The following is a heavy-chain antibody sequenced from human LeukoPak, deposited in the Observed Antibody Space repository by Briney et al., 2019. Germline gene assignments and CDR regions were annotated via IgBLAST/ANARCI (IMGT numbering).Heavy chain of an antibody. D-gene: IGHD2-2*01. CDR1: GFTFSSYA. V-gene: IGHV3-30*04. CDR3: ARDRLPAALEEYNWFDP. J-gene: IGHJ5*02. CDR2: ISYDGSNK. Sequence: GGFLRLSCAASGFTFSSYAMHWVRQAPGKGLEWVAVISYDGSNKYYADSVKGRFTISRDNSKNTLYLQMNSLRAEDTAVYYCARDRLPAALEEYNWFDPWGQGTLVTVSS.